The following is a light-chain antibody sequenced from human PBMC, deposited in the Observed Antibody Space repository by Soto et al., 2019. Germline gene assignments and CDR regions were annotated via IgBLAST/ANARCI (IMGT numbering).Light chain of an antibody. V-gene: IGKV3-20*01. CDR2: GAS. J-gene: IGKJ5*01. CDR1: QSFSSRY. CDR3: QQYGSSFT. Sequence: EIVLTQSPGTLSLSPGDRATLSCRASQSFSSRYLAWYQQKPGQAPRLLIYGASSRAIGIPDRFSGSGSGTDFTLTISRLEPDDFAVYYCQQYGSSFTFGQGTRLEIK.